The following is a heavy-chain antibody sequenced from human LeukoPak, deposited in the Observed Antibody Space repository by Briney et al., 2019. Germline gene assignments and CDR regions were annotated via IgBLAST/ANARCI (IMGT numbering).Heavy chain of an antibody. J-gene: IGHJ4*02. CDR2: IYSGGST. V-gene: IGHV3-53*01. Sequence: GGSLRLSCAASGFTVSSNYISWVRQVPGKGLEWVSVIYSGGSTYYADSVKGRFTISRDNSKNTLYLQMNSLRAEDTAIYYCARGIITMVRGVIIPTDYWGQGTLVTVSS. CDR3: ARGIITMVRGVIIPTDY. CDR1: GFTVSSNY. D-gene: IGHD3-10*01.